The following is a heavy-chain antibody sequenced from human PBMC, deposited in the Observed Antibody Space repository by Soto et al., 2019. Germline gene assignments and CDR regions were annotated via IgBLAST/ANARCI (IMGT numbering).Heavy chain of an antibody. V-gene: IGHV4-31*03. Sequence: SETLSLTCTVSGGSISSGGYYWSWIRRHPGKGLEWIGYIYYSGSTYYNPSLKSRVTISVDTSKNQFSLKLNSVTAADTAVYYCARVTPRDYCFGYWGQGTLVTVSS. CDR1: GGSISSGGYY. CDR3: ARVTPRDYCFGY. CDR2: IYYSGST. J-gene: IGHJ4*02.